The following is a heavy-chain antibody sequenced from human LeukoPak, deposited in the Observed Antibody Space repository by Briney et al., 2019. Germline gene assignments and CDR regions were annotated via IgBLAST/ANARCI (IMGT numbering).Heavy chain of an antibody. CDR3: TRDSSLPGI. V-gene: IGHV3-74*03. CDR1: GFTFSNYW. Sequence: PGGSLRLSCVASGFTFSNYWMHWVRQAPGKGLVWVSYINSDGSTTTYADSVKGRFTISRDNAKNTLCLQMNSLRAEDTAVYYCTRDSSLPGIWGLGTMVTVSS. CDR2: INSDGSTT. J-gene: IGHJ3*02. D-gene: IGHD3-16*02.